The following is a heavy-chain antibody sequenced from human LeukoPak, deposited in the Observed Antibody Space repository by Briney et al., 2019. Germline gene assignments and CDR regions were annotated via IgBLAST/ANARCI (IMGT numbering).Heavy chain of an antibody. CDR1: GFTFDDYA. V-gene: IGHV3-43*02. J-gene: IGHJ4*02. Sequence: GGSLRLSCAASGFTFDDYAMHWVRQAPGKGLEWVSLISGDGGSTYYADSVKGRFTISRDNSKNKLYLQMNSLRAEDTAVYYCTRDKGNRDYWGQGTLVTVSS. D-gene: IGHD1-14*01. CDR3: TRDKGNRDY. CDR2: ISGDGGST.